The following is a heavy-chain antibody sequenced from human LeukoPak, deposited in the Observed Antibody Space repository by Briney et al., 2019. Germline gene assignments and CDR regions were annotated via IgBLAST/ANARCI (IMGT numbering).Heavy chain of an antibody. CDR3: ASYGSGTTDRAFDI. V-gene: IGHV4-31*03. CDR1: GGSISSGGYY. J-gene: IGHJ3*02. CDR2: IYYSGST. Sequence: SETLSLTCTVSGGSISSGGYYWSWIRQHPGKGLEWIGYIYYSGSTYYNPSLKSRVTISVDTSKNQFSLKLSSVTAADTAVYYCASYGSGTTDRAFDIWGQGTMVTVSS. D-gene: IGHD3-10*01.